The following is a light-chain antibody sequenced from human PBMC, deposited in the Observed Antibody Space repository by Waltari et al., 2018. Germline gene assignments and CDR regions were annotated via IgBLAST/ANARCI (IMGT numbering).Light chain of an antibody. J-gene: IGLJ2*01. V-gene: IGLV2-23*02. CDR3: SSYAGNRSVV. CDR2: EVS. Sequence: QSALTQPASVSGSPGQSITVSCTGTSSDVGSYNLVSWYQQHPGKAPKLLIFEVSQLPSGSSIRFSGSKSGNTVSLTVSGLQAEDGAVYYCSSYAGNRSVVFGGGTKLTVL. CDR1: SSDVGSYNL.